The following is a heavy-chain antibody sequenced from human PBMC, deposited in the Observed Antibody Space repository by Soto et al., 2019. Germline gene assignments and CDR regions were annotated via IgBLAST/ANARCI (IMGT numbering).Heavy chain of an antibody. CDR2: IIPIFGTA. Sequence: QVQLVQSGAEVKKPGSSVKVSCKASGGTFSSYAISWVRQAPGQGLEWMGGIIPIFGTANYAQKFQGRVTIXXDXAXXTAYMELSSLRSEDTGVYYCASSYSGTLKAGWFDPWGQGTLVTVSS. D-gene: IGHD1-26*01. V-gene: IGHV1-69*12. CDR3: ASSYSGTLKAGWFDP. J-gene: IGHJ5*02. CDR1: GGTFSSYA.